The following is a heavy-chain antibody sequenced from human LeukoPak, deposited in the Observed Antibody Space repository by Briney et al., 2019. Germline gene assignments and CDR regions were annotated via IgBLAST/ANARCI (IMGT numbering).Heavy chain of an antibody. CDR2: IYYSGTS. Sequence: PSETLSLTCTVSGGSITTSTYYWGWIRQPPGKGLECIASIYYSGTSYYNPSLKSRVTISMDTSKKQFSLKMSFVTAADTAIYYCARVGSAFYEYGMDVWGQGRTVTVSS. V-gene: IGHV4-39*07. CDR1: GGSITTSTYY. J-gene: IGHJ6*02. D-gene: IGHD3-3*02. CDR3: ARVGSAFYEYGMDV.